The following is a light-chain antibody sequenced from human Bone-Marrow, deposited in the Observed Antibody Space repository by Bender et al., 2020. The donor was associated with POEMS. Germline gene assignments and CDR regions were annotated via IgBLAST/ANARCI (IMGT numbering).Light chain of an antibody. J-gene: IGLJ2*01. CDR1: TGDVGTYNF. CDR3: VAWDDTLNGWV. CDR2: EVT. Sequence: QSALTQPVFVSGSPGQSITISCTGTTGDVGTYNFVSWYQQHPGKAPKLMIYEVTERPSGVSNRFSGSKSGDTASLTVSGLQAEDEADYYCVAWDDTLNGWVFGGGTKLTVL. V-gene: IGLV2-23*02.